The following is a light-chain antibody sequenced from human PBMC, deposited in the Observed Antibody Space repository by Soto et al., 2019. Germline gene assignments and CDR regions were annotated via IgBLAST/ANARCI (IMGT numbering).Light chain of an antibody. J-gene: IGLJ1*01. V-gene: IGLV2-23*02. CDR1: SSDVGTYNL. CDR3: YSYAGSSTVGV. CDR2: EVN. Sequence: QSVLTQPASVSGSPGQSITISCTGNSSDVGTYNLVSWYQQHPGKAPKLMIYEVNKRPSGVSNRFSGSKSANTASLTISGLQAEDEADYYCYSYAGSSTVGVFGTGTKVTVL.